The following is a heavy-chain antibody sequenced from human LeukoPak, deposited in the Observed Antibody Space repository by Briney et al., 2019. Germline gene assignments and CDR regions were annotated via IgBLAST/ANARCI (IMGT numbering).Heavy chain of an antibody. CDR1: GGSISSSSYY. Sequence: KPSETLSLTCTVSGGSISSSSYYWGWIRQPPGKGLEWIGSIYHSGSTYYNPSLKSRVTISVDTSKNQFSLKLSSVTAADTAVYYCAGYHVYGVTTPPFGYWGQGTLVTVSS. D-gene: IGHD4-17*01. J-gene: IGHJ4*02. CDR3: AGYHVYGVTTPPFGY. CDR2: IYHSGST. V-gene: IGHV4-39*07.